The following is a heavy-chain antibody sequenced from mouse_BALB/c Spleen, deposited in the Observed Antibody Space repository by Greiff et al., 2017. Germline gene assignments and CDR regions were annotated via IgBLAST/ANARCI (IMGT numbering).Heavy chain of an antibody. CDR3: ARAPLWSDWYFDV. J-gene: IGHJ1*01. CDR2: INSNGGST. V-gene: IGHV5-6-3*01. CDR1: GFTFSSYG. D-gene: IGHD1-1*02. Sequence: DVMLVESGGGLVQPGGSLKLSCAASGFTFSSYGMSWVRQTPDKRLELVATINSNGGSTYYPDSVKGRFTISRDNAKNTLYLQMSSLKSEDTAMYYCARAPLWSDWYFDVWGAGTTVTVSS.